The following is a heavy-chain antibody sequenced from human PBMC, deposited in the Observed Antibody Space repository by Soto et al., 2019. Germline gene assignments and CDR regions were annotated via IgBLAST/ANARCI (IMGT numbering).Heavy chain of an antibody. CDR2: IYYSGST. CDR1: GGSISSSSYY. J-gene: IGHJ6*02. V-gene: IGHV4-39*02. Sequence: SETLSLTCTVSGGSISSSSYYWGWIRQPPGKGLEWIGSIYYSGSTYYNPSLKSRVTISVDTSKNQFSLKLSSVTAADMAVYYCARDDTAMGIGYYGMDVWGQGTTVTVSS. D-gene: IGHD5-18*01. CDR3: ARDDTAMGIGYYGMDV.